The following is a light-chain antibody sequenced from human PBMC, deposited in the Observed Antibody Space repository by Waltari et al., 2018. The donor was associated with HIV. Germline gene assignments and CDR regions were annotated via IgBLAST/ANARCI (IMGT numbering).Light chain of an antibody. Sequence: QSALTQPRSVSGSPGQSVTISCTGTSSDVGAYNYVSWYQQHPGKAPKLMIFDVNTRPSGCPDRFSGSKSGNTASLTISGLQAEDEADYYCCSYADDYTWVFGGGTKLTVL. CDR3: CSYADDYTWV. J-gene: IGLJ3*02. CDR2: DVN. CDR1: SSDVGAYNY. V-gene: IGLV2-11*01.